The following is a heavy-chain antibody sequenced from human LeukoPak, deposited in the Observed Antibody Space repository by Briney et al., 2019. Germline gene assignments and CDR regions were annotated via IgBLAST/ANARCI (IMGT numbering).Heavy chain of an antibody. CDR1: GGSISSYY. V-gene: IGHV4-59*01. Sequence: NPSETLSLTCTVSGGSISSYYWSWIRQPPGKGLEWIGYIYYSGSTNYNPSLKSRVTISVDTSKNQFSLKLCSVTAADTAVYYCARERSRYCSSTSCYTPPFDYWGQGTLVTVSS. CDR2: IYYSGST. D-gene: IGHD2-2*02. CDR3: ARERSRYCSSTSCYTPPFDY. J-gene: IGHJ4*02.